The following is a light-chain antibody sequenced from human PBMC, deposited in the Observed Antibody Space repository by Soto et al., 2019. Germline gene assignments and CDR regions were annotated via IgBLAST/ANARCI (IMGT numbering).Light chain of an antibody. V-gene: IGLV2-8*01. Sequence: QSALTQPPSASGSPGQSVTISCIGTSSDVGGYNYVSWYQQHPGKVPKLMIYEVNKRPSGVPDRFSGSKSGNTASLTVSGLQAEDEADYYCASYAGSNNYVVFGGGTKLTVL. CDR1: SSDVGGYNY. CDR3: ASYAGSNNYVV. J-gene: IGLJ2*01. CDR2: EVN.